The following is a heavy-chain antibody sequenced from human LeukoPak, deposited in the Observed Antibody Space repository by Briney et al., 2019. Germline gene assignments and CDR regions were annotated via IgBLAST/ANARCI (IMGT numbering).Heavy chain of an antibody. CDR2: IYYSGST. V-gene: IGHV4-59*12. Sequence: SETLSLTCTVSGGSISSYYWSWIRQPPGKGLEWVGYIYYSGSTNYNPSLKSRVTISVDTSKNQFSLKLSSVTAADTAVYYCARGLSSSSDYYYYYMDVWGKGTTVTVSS. CDR3: ARGLSSSSDYYYYYMDV. J-gene: IGHJ6*03. D-gene: IGHD6-6*01. CDR1: GGSISSYY.